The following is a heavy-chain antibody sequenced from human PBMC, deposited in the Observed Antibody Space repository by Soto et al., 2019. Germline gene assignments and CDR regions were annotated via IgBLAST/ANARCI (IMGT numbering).Heavy chain of an antibody. CDR2: IYYSGST. CDR3: ATDSYGYIYYYYYGMDV. Sequence: TSETLSRTCTVSGGSISSSSYYWGWIRQPPGKGLEWIGSIYYSGSTYYNPSLKSRVTISVDTSKNQFSLKLSSVTAADTAVYYCATDSYGYIYYYYYGMDVWGQGTTVTVSS. D-gene: IGHD5-18*01. CDR1: GGSISSSSYY. V-gene: IGHV4-39*01. J-gene: IGHJ6*02.